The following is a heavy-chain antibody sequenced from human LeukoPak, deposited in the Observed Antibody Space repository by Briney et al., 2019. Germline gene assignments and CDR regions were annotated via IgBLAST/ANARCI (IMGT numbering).Heavy chain of an antibody. CDR2: ISSSSSYI. CDR3: ATGAPGNYFDY. V-gene: IGHV3-21*01. Sequence: GGSLRLSCEVSGFTFSTFGMNWLRQAPGKGLEWVSSISSSSSYIYYADSVKGRFTISRDNSKNTLYLQMNSLRAEDTAVYYCATGAPGNYFDYWGQGTLVTVSS. J-gene: IGHJ4*02. D-gene: IGHD1-26*01. CDR1: GFTFSTFG.